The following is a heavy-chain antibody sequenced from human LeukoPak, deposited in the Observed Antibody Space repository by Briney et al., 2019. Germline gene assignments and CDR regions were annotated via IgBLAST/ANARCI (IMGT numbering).Heavy chain of an antibody. CDR2: ISSSSSYI. J-gene: IGHJ4*02. Sequence: PGGSLRLSCAASGFTFSSYSMNWVRQAPGKGLEWVSSISSSSSYIYYADSVKGRFTISRDNAKNSLYLQMNSLGAEDTAVYYCARVISYYYDSSGYYLDYWGQGTLVTVSS. CDR3: ARVISYYYDSSGYYLDY. V-gene: IGHV3-21*01. CDR1: GFTFSSYS. D-gene: IGHD3-22*01.